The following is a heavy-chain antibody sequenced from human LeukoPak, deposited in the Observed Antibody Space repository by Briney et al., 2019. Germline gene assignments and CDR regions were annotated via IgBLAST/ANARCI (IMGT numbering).Heavy chain of an antibody. D-gene: IGHD6-19*01. Sequence: SETLSLTCAVYGGSFSGCYWSWIRQPPGKGLEWIGEINHSGSTNYNPSLKSRVTISVDTSKNQFSLKLSSVTAADTAVYYCARGSIAVAPAYYFDYWGQGTLVTVSS. CDR2: INHSGST. J-gene: IGHJ4*02. CDR3: ARGSIAVAPAYYFDY. V-gene: IGHV4-34*01. CDR1: GGSFSGCY.